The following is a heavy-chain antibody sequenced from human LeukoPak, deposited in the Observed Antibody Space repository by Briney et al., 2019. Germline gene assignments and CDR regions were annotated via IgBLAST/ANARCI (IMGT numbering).Heavy chain of an antibody. Sequence: SETLSLTCTVSGGSVSSGSYYWSWIRQPPGTGLEWIGYIYYSGSTNYNPSLKSRVTISVDTSKNQFSLKLSSVTAADTAVYYCARDTGWGFDYWGQGTLVTVSS. D-gene: IGHD6-19*01. CDR2: IYYSGST. J-gene: IGHJ4*02. CDR3: ARDTGWGFDY. CDR1: GGSVSSGSYY. V-gene: IGHV4-61*01.